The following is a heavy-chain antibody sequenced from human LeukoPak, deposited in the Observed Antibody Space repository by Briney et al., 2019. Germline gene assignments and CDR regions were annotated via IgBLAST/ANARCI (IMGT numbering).Heavy chain of an antibody. Sequence: ASVKVSCKASGYTFTSYDINWVRQATGQGLEWMGWMNPNSGNTGYAQKFQGRVTMTRNTSISTAYMGLSSLRSEDTAVYYCARGRSSTIDFDYWGQGTLVTVSS. D-gene: IGHD1-1*01. CDR2: MNPNSGNT. V-gene: IGHV1-8*01. CDR1: GYTFTSYD. CDR3: ARGRSSTIDFDY. J-gene: IGHJ4*02.